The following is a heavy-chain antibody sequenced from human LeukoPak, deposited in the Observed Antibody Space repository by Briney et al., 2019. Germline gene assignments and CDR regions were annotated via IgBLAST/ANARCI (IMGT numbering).Heavy chain of an antibody. V-gene: IGHV3-7*01. CDR1: GFTLRTSW. J-gene: IGHJ4*02. D-gene: IGHD3-10*01. CDR2: IKQDGSEK. CDR3: AGDGGGPLD. Sequence: PGGSLRLSCAASGFTLRTSWMSWVRQAPGKGLEWVANIKQDGSEKNYLDSVKGRFTISRDNAKNSLYLQMNSLRDDDTAVYYCAGDGGGPLDWGQGTLVTVSS.